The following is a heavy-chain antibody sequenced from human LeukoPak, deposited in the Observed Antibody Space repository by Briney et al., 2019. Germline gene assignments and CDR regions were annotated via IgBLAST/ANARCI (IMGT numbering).Heavy chain of an antibody. CDR1: GVIDSSKY. CDR3: ATSMTSPGAFDY. Sequence: SGGSLRLSCAASGVIDSSKYMIWVRQAPGKGLEWVSVIYSGGTTNYPDSVKGRFTISRDNSKHTLYLQMNSLRAEDTAVYYCATSMTSPGAFDYWGQGTLVTVSS. D-gene: IGHD2-8*02. CDR2: IYSGGTT. J-gene: IGHJ4*02. V-gene: IGHV3-53*01.